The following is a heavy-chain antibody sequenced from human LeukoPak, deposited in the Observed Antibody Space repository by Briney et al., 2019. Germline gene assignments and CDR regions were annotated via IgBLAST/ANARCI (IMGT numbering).Heavy chain of an antibody. CDR2: IGSSGGTI. CDR1: GFTFRRYW. CDR3: VRGVRGYTYGSRFDY. J-gene: IGHJ4*02. V-gene: IGHV3-48*02. D-gene: IGHD5-18*01. Sequence: GGSLRLSCAASGFTFRRYWMHWVRQAPGEGLEWVSYIGSSGGTIYYADSVKGRFTISRDNAKNSLYLQMNSLRDEDTAVYYCVRGVRGYTYGSRFDYWGQGTLVTVSS.